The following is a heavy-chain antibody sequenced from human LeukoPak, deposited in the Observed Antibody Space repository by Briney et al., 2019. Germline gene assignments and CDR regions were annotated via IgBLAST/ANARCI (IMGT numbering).Heavy chain of an antibody. Sequence: PGRSLRLSCAASGFTFSSYAMHWVRQAPGKGLEWVAAISYDGSNKYYADSVKGRFTISRDNSKNTLYLQMNSLRAEDTAVYYCARDEVDTAMVGYYYYGMDVWGQGTTVTVSS. CDR2: ISYDGSNK. D-gene: IGHD5-18*01. V-gene: IGHV3-30-3*01. J-gene: IGHJ6*02. CDR3: ARDEVDTAMVGYYYYGMDV. CDR1: GFTFSSYA.